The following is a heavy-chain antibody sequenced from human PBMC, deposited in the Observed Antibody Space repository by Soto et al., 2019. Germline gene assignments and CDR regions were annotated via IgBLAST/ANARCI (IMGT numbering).Heavy chain of an antibody. V-gene: IGHV4-4*02. D-gene: IGHD3-10*01. Sequence: QVQLQESGPGLVKPSGTLSLTCAVSGGSISSSYWWSWVRQPPGKGLEWIGEIYHSGSTNYNPSLKRRGTISVDKSKNQFSLKLSSVTAADTAVYSCARVSGSYYYGMDVWGQGTTVTVSS. CDR3: ARVSGSYYYGMDV. CDR1: GGSISSSYW. J-gene: IGHJ6*02. CDR2: IYHSGST.